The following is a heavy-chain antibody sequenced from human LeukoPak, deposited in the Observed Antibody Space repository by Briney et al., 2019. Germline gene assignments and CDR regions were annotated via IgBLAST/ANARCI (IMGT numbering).Heavy chain of an antibody. J-gene: IGHJ4*02. D-gene: IGHD1-26*01. CDR3: ARTLYSGSYYPDY. V-gene: IGHV1-69*05. CDR1: GGAFSSYA. CDR2: IIPIFGTA. Sequence: SVKVACKASGGAFSSYAISWVRQAPGQGLEWMGRIIPIFGTANYAQKFQGRVTITTDESTSTAYMELSSLRSEDTAVYYCARTLYSGSYYPDYWGQGTLVTVSS.